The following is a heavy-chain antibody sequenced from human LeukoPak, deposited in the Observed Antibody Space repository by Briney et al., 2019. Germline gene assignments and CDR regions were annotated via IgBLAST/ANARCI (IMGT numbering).Heavy chain of an antibody. D-gene: IGHD2-21*02. J-gene: IGHJ4*02. Sequence: NPSQTLSLTCTVSGGSISSGDYYWSWIRQPPGKGLEWIGYIYYSGSTYYNPSLKSRVTISVDTSKNQFSLKLSSVTAADTAVYYCARGSYCGGDCYPRPFDYWGQGTLVTVSS. CDR3: ARGSYCGGDCYPRPFDY. CDR2: IYYSGST. V-gene: IGHV4-30-4*08. CDR1: GGSISSGDYY.